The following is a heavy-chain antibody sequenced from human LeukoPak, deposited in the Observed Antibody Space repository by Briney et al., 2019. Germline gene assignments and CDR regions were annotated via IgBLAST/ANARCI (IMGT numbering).Heavy chain of an antibody. D-gene: IGHD1-1*01. V-gene: IGHV3-15*01. CDR1: GFTFSNAW. CDR2: IKSKTDGRTT. Sequence: GGSLRLSCAASGFTFSNAWMSWVRQAPGKGLEWVGRIKSKTDGRTTDYAAPVKVRFTISRDDSKHTLDLQMNSLKPDDTAVYYCTTKSYSWNDRNWFDPWGQGTLVSVSS. J-gene: IGHJ5*02. CDR3: TTKSYSWNDRNWFDP.